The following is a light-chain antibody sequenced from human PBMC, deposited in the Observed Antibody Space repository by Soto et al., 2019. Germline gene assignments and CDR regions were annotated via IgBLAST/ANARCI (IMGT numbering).Light chain of an antibody. CDR3: SSFTTSRIWL. CDR2: EVS. CDR1: SSDVGGYNY. V-gene: IGLV2-14*01. Sequence: QSALTQPASVSGSPGQSITISCTGTSSDVGGYNYVSWYRQHPGKAPKLMIYEVSNRPSGFSNRFSGSKSGNTASLTISGRRAEDEADYYCSSFTTSRIWLFGGGTKVTVL. J-gene: IGLJ3*02.